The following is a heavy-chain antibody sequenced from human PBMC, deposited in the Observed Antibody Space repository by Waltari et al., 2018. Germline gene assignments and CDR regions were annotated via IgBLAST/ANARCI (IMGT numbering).Heavy chain of an antibody. CDR2: INPSGGST. D-gene: IGHD4-17*01. J-gene: IGHJ4*02. Sequence: QVQLVQSGAEVKKPGASVKVSCKASGYTFTSYYMHWVRQAPGQGLELMGIINPSGGSTSYAQKFQGRVTMTRDTSTSTVYMELSSLRSEDTAVYYCARVDYGDYYDYWGQGTLVTVSS. CDR3: ARVDYGDYYDY. V-gene: IGHV1-46*01. CDR1: GYTFTSYY.